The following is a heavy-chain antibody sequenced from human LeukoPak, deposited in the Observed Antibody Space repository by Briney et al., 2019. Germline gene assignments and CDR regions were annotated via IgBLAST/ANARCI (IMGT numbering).Heavy chain of an antibody. V-gene: IGHV1-18*01. J-gene: IGHJ6*02. CDR1: GYTFTSYG. D-gene: IGHD6-19*01. Sequence: ASVKVSCKASGYTFTSYGISWVRQAPGQGLEWMGWISAYNGNTNYAQKLQGRVTMTTDTSASTAYMELSSLRSEDTAVYYCARDLGNAQWLGYGMDVWGQGTTVTVSS. CDR3: ARDLGNAQWLGYGMDV. CDR2: ISAYNGNT.